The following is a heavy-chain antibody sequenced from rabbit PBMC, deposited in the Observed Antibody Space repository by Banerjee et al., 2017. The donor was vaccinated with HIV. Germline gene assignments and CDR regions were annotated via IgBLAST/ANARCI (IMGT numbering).Heavy chain of an antibody. Sequence: QQHLEESGGDLVKPGASLTLTCTASGFSFSSSYWICWVRQAPGKGLELIACIVTSTSSTWYASWVNGRFTISKTSSTTVTLQMTSLTAADTATYFCARDNGGVDGYVFNLWGQGTLVTVS. CDR3: ARDNGGVDGYVFNL. CDR2: IVTSTSST. D-gene: IGHD6-1*01. J-gene: IGHJ4*01. CDR1: GFSFSSSYW. V-gene: IGHV1S45*01.